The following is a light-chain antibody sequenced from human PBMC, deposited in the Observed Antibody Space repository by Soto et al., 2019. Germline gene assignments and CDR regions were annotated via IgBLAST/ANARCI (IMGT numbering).Light chain of an antibody. CDR3: AAWDDSLNGWV. V-gene: IGLV1-44*01. J-gene: IGLJ3*02. Sequence: QSVLTQPPSASGTPGQRVTISCSGSSSNIGTDTVNWYQQFPGTAPKLLIYSNNQRPSGVPDRFSGSKSGTSASLAISGLQSEDEDDYYCAAWDDSLNGWVFGGGTKLTVL. CDR1: SSNIGTDT. CDR2: SNN.